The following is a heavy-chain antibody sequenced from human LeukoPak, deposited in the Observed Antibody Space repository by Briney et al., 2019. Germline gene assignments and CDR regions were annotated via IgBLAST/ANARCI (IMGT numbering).Heavy chain of an antibody. D-gene: IGHD2-2*01. V-gene: IGHV3-64*01. Sequence: GGSLRLSCAASGFTFSSYAMHWVRQAPGKGLEYVSAISSNGGSTHYANSVKGRFTISRDNSKNTLYLQMGSLRAEDMAVYYCARGEEVLGYCSSTSCYAFDYWGQGTLVTVSS. CDR3: ARGEEVLGYCSSTSCYAFDY. J-gene: IGHJ4*02. CDR2: ISSNGGST. CDR1: GFTFSSYA.